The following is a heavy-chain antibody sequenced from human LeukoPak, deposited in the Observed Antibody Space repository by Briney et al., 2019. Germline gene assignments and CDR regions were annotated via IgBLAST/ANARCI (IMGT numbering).Heavy chain of an antibody. V-gene: IGHV4-34*01. CDR1: GGSFSGYY. CDR3: ARGRGTTVAARRYYYYYMDV. CDR2: INHSGST. D-gene: IGHD6-6*01. J-gene: IGHJ6*03. Sequence: SETLSLTCAVYGGSFSGYYWSWIRQPPGKGLEWIGEINHSGSTNYNPSLKSRVTISVDTSKNQFSLKLSSVTAADTAVYYCARGRGTTVAARRYYYYYMDVWGKGTTVTVSS.